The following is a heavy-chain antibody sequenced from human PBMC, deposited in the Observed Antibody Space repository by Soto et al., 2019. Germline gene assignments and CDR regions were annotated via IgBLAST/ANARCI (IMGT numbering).Heavy chain of an antibody. CDR2: ISYSGFT. Sequence: QVQLQESGPGLVKPSQTLSLTCTVSGGSITSTDGYWSWIRQPPGKGLEWIGYISYSGFTLYNPSLQSRAPXSXDXXKNQFSLDLNSVTAADTAVYYWARVTCFAELSFDYWGQGTVVTVSS. CDR3: ARVTCFAELSFDY. D-gene: IGHD3-16*01. V-gene: IGHV4-30-4*01. J-gene: IGHJ4*02. CDR1: GGSITSTDGY.